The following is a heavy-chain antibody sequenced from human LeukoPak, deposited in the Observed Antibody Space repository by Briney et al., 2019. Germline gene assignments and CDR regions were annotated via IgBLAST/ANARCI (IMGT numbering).Heavy chain of an antibody. D-gene: IGHD4-23*01. V-gene: IGHV4-59*08. CDR3: ARGPRSYYGGNSFGRGDAFDI. CDR1: GGSISSYY. Sequence: TPSETLSLTCTVSGGSISSYYWSWIRQPPGKGLEWIGNVYRGGSSYYNPSLKSRVTISVDTSKNQFSLNLYSVTAADTAVYYCARGPRSYYGGNSFGRGDAFDIWGQGTMVTVSS. J-gene: IGHJ3*02. CDR2: VYRGGSS.